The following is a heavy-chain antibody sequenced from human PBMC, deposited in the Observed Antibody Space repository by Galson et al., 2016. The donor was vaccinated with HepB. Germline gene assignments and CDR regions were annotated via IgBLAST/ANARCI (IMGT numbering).Heavy chain of an antibody. CDR1: GFTFDNYA. CDR3: TKDIGTYYFGSGSHGIGY. CDR2: ISWNSNYI. J-gene: IGHJ4*02. D-gene: IGHD3-10*01. V-gene: IGHV3-9*01. Sequence: SLRLSCAGSGFTFDNYAMHWVRQAPGKGLEWVSGISWNSNYIGYADSVKGRFTISRDNAKNSLSLQMNSLRVEDTALYYCTKDIGTYYFGSGSHGIGYWGQGTLVTVSS.